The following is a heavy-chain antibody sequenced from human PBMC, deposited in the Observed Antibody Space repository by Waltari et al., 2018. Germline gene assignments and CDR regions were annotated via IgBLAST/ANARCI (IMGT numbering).Heavy chain of an antibody. J-gene: IGHJ4*02. D-gene: IGHD6-19*01. CDR3: ARHEASIAVATHLYYFDY. CDR2: IYHSGST. V-gene: IGHV4-38-2*01. Sequence: QVQLQESGPGLVKPSETLSLTCAVSGYSISSGYYWGWIRQPPGKGLEWIGSIYHSGSTYYNPSLKSRVTISVDTSKNQFSLKLSSVTAADTAVYYCARHEASIAVATHLYYFDYWGQGTLVTVSS. CDR1: GYSISSGYY.